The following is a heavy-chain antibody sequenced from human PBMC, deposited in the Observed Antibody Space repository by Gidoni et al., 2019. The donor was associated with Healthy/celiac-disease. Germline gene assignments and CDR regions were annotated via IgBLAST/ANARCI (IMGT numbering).Heavy chain of an antibody. CDR1: GGSISSSSYY. V-gene: IGHV4-39*01. J-gene: IGHJ4*02. D-gene: IGHD2-15*01. CDR2: IYYSGST. CDR3: ARQDIVVVVAAPPFDY. Sequence: QLQLQESGPGLVKPSETLSLTCTVSGGSISSSSYYWGWIRQPPGKGLEWIGSIYYSGSTYYNPSLKSRVTISVDTSKNQFSLKLSSVTAADTAVYYCARQDIVVVVAAPPFDYWGQGTLVTVSS.